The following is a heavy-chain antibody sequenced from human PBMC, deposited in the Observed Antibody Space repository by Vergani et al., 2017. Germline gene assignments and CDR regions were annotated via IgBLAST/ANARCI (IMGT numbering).Heavy chain of an antibody. V-gene: IGHV3-7*01. J-gene: IGHJ1*01. CDR3: ARISGGSAPYLHY. CDR2: IKRDGTET. Sequence: EVNLEGSGGGLVQPGGSLRLSCAASGFTFGDSYMAWIRLAPGKGLDWVASIKRDGTETFYVDSGKGRFTLSRDNAKTTLYLQMNSLRDEDRGVYYCARISGGSAPYLHYWGQGTLVTVAS. D-gene: IGHD2-15*01. CDR1: GFTFGDSY.